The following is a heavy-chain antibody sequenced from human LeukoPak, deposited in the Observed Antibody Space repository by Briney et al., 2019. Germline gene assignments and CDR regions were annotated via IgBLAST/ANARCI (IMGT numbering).Heavy chain of an antibody. CDR1: GFTFHDYA. CDR3: AKNWWIALAPNYFDP. CDR2: ITASGAGT. J-gene: IGHJ5*02. Sequence: GGSLRISCAASGFTFHDYAMPWVRQAPGKGLEWVSGITASGAGTYYADSVKGRFTISRDNFKDTLYLQLNSLRAEDTATYYCAKNWWIALAPNYFDPGGQGTLVTVSS. D-gene: IGHD2-8*02. V-gene: IGHV3-23*01.